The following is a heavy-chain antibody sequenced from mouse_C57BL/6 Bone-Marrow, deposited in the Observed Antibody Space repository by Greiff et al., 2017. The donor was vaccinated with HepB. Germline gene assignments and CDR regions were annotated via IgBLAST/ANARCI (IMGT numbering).Heavy chain of an antibody. CDR3: ARPYYGSSYGWFAY. V-gene: IGHV1-82*01. CDR1: GYAFSSSW. D-gene: IGHD1-1*01. J-gene: IGHJ3*01. Sequence: VKLMESGPELVKPGASVKISCKASGYAFSSSWMNWVKQRPGKGLEWIGRIYPGDGDTNYNGKFKGKATLTADKSSSTAYMQLSSLTSEDSAVYFCARPYYGSSYGWFAYWGQGTLVTVSA. CDR2: IYPGDGDT.